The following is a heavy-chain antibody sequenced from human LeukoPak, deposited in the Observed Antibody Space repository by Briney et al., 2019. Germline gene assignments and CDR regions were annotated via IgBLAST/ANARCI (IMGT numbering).Heavy chain of an antibody. CDR2: INHSGST. CDR1: GGSFSGYY. Sequence: SETPSLTCAVYGGSFSGYYWSWIRQPPGKGLEWIGEINHSGSTNYNPSLKSRVTISVDTSKNQFSLKLSSVTAADTAVYYCASVSAAGTLDYWGQGTLVTVSS. V-gene: IGHV4-34*01. D-gene: IGHD6-13*01. CDR3: ASVSAAGTLDY. J-gene: IGHJ4*02.